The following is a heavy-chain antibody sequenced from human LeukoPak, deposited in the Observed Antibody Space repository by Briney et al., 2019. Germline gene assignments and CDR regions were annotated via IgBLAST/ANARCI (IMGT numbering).Heavy chain of an antibody. V-gene: IGHV1-18*01. D-gene: IGHD6-13*01. CDR2: ISAYKGNT. J-gene: IGHJ5*02. CDR1: GYTFTSYG. CDR3: ARGDGVAAAGTNWFDP. Sequence: GASVKVSCKASGYTFTSYGISWVRQAPGQGLEWMGWISAYKGNTNYAQKLQGRVTMTTDTSTSTAYMELRSLRSDDTAVYYCARGDGVAAAGTNWFDPWGQGTLVTVSS.